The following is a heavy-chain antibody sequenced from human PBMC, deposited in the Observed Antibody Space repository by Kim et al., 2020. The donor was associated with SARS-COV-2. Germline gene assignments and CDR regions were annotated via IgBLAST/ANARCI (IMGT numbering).Heavy chain of an antibody. CDR2: VYGGGTT. J-gene: IGHJ2*01. CDR1: GGSLNDYS. Sequence: SETLSLTCAVYGGSLNDYSWSWIRQPPGKGLEWIGEVYGGGTTNYSPSLKSRVTMSLDTSKNQFFLELNSATAADTAVYYCAGPRDLYWYFDLWGRGTLVTVSS. V-gene: IGHV4-34*01. CDR3: AGPRDLYWYFDL.